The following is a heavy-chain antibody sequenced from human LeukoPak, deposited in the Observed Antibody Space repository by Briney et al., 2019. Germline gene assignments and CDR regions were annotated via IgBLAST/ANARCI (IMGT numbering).Heavy chain of an antibody. D-gene: IGHD2-8*01. CDR1: GFTFSSYW. Sequence: GGSLRLSCAASGFTFSSYWMSWDRQAPGKGLEWVANIKQDGSEKYYVDSVKGRFTISRDNAKNSLYLQMNSLRAEDTAVYYCARGGRLGYCTNGVCSSTDAFDIWGQGTMVTVSS. CDR2: IKQDGSEK. V-gene: IGHV3-7*01. CDR3: ARGGRLGYCTNGVCSSTDAFDI. J-gene: IGHJ3*02.